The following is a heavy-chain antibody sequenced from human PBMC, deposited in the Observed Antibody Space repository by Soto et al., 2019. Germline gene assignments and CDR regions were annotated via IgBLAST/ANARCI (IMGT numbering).Heavy chain of an antibody. V-gene: IGHV3-11*01. D-gene: IGHD2-15*01. J-gene: IGHJ3*02. Sequence: GGSLRLSCAASGFTFSDYYMTWIRQAPGKGLEWVSYISSSGTGIYYADSVKGRFTISRDNAKNSLYLQMSSLRAEDTALYYCARAYSDAFDIWGQGTMVTVS. CDR1: GFTFSDYY. CDR3: ARAYSDAFDI. CDR2: ISSSGTGI.